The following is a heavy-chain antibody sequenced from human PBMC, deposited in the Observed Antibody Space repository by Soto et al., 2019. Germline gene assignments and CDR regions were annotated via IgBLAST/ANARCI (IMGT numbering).Heavy chain of an antibody. CDR3: ARHRWYYSGGSCVNWFDP. J-gene: IGHJ5*02. D-gene: IGHD2-15*01. V-gene: IGHV4-39*01. Sequence: PSETLSLTCTVSGGSISRSSYYWGWIRQPPGKGLEWIGSIYYSGSTYYNPSLKSRATISVDTSKNQFSLKLSSVTAADTAVFYCARHRWYYSGGSCVNWFDPWGQGTLVTVSS. CDR2: IYYSGST. CDR1: GGSISRSSYY.